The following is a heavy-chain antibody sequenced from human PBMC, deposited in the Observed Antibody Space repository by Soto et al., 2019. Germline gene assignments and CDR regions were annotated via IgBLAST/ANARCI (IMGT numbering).Heavy chain of an antibody. CDR1: GGSISSGDYY. J-gene: IGHJ4*02. CDR2: IYYSGST. V-gene: IGHV4-30-4*01. D-gene: IGHD3-3*01. CDR3: ARAPITVFGVVQL. Sequence: KPSETLSLTCTVSGGSISSGDYYWSWIRQPPGKGLEWIGYIYYSGSTFYNPSLKSRVGISVDTPKNQFSLKLSSVTAADTAVYYCARAPITVFGVVQLWGQGTLVTVSS.